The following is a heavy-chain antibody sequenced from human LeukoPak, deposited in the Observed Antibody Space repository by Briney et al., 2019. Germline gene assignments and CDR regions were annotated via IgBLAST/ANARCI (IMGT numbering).Heavy chain of an antibody. CDR1: GGSFSGYY. J-gene: IGHJ4*02. CDR3: ARGPLDY. Sequence: SETLSLTCAVYGGSFSGYYWSWIRQPPGKGLEWIGEINHSGSTNYNPSLKSRVTISVDTSKNQFSLKLSSVTAADTAVYYCARGPLDYWGQGTLVTVSS. CDR2: INHSGST. V-gene: IGHV4-34*01.